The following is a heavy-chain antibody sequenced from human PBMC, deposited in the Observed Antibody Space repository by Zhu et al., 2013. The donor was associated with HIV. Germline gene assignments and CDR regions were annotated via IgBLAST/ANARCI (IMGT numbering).Heavy chain of an antibody. J-gene: IGHJ6*02. D-gene: IGHD2-15*01. CDR2: IIPXFATT. CDR1: GGTFSTYG. V-gene: IGHV1-69*06. Sequence: QVNLTQSGAELKKPGSSVKLSCKASGGTFSTYGISWVRQAPAQGPEWMGVIIPXFATTDYAQKFQGRVTITADKSTSTAYMRLSSLRYEDTAVYYCALSLCSGGSCYSPGKNGMDVWGQGTTVTVSS. CDR3: ALSLCSGGSCYSPGKNGMDV.